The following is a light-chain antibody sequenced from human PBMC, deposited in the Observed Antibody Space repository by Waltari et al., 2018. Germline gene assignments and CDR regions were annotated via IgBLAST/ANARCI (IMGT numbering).Light chain of an antibody. J-gene: IGKJ1*01. Sequence: TQLTQSPSSMSASVGDRVTLTCRASQGISDYLAWYQQKPGKSPKLLVYAASTLQSGFPSIFSGSGSGTDVTLTVSSLQPEDFATYDCQLLNSFQWPFGQGTKVEIK. V-gene: IGKV1-9*01. CDR3: QLLNSFQWP. CDR2: AAS. CDR1: QGISDY.